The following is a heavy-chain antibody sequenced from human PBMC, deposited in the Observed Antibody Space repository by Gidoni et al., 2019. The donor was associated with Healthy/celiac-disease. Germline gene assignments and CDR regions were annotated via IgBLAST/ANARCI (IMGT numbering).Heavy chain of an antibody. CDR1: GFTFSSYA. CDR3: AKDRGYYYDSSGYYLEYFQH. D-gene: IGHD3-22*01. J-gene: IGHJ1*01. Sequence: EVQLLESGGGLVQPGGSLRLSCAAAGFTFSSYAMSWVRQAPGKGLEGFSAISGSGGSTYYAYSVKGRFTISRDNSKNTLYLQMNSLGAEDTAVYYCAKDRGYYYDSSGYYLEYFQHWGQGTLVTVSS. V-gene: IGHV3-23*01. CDR2: ISGSGGST.